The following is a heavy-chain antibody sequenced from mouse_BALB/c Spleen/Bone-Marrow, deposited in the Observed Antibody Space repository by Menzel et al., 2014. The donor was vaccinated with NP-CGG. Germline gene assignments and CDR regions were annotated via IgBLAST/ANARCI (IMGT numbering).Heavy chain of an antibody. Sequence: DVKLVESGGGLVKPGGSLKLSCAASGFTFSDYYMYWVRQTPEKRLEWVATISDGGSYTYYPDSVKGRFTISRDNAKNNLYLQMSSLKSEDTAMYYCARYGSSPCAMDYWGQGTSVTVSS. J-gene: IGHJ4*01. CDR1: GFTFSDYY. CDR3: ARYGSSPCAMDY. V-gene: IGHV5-4*02. CDR2: ISDGGSYT. D-gene: IGHD1-1*01.